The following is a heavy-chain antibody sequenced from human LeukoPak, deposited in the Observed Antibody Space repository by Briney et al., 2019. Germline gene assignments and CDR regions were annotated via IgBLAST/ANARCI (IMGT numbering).Heavy chain of an antibody. Sequence: ASVRVSCTASGYTFTSYAISWVRQAPGQGLEWMGWISAYNGNTNYAQKVQGRVTMTTDTSTSTAYMELRSLRSDDTAVYYCARDLEYGAGSYGDYWGQGTLVTVSS. CDR2: ISAYNGNT. V-gene: IGHV1-18*01. CDR1: GYTFTSYA. CDR3: ARDLEYGAGSYGDY. J-gene: IGHJ4*02. D-gene: IGHD3-10*01.